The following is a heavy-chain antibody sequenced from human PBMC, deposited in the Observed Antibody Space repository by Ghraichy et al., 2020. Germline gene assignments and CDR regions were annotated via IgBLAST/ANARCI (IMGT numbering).Heavy chain of an antibody. CDR3: ASSYGRAYSGSEIEFDY. Sequence: GESLNISCAASGFTFGSYGMNWVRQAPGKGLEWVSYISSSSSTIYYADSVKGRFTISRDNAKNSLYLQMNSLRAEDTAVYYCASSYGRAYSGSEIEFDYWGQGTLVTVSS. J-gene: IGHJ4*02. CDR2: ISSSSSTI. CDR1: GFTFGSYG. V-gene: IGHV3-48*04. D-gene: IGHD1-26*01.